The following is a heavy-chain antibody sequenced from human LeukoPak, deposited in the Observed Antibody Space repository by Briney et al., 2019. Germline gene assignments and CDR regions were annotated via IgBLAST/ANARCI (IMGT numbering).Heavy chain of an antibody. V-gene: IGHV4-34*01. CDR2: IYHSGST. Sequence: PSETLSLACAVYGGSFSGYYWSWIRQPPGKGLEWIGEIYHSGSTNYNPSLKSRVTISVDTPKNQFSLKLSSVTAADTAVYYCARGHPYYAWGQGTLVTVSS. CDR3: ARGHPYYA. CDR1: GGSFSGYY. D-gene: IGHD1-26*01. J-gene: IGHJ5*02.